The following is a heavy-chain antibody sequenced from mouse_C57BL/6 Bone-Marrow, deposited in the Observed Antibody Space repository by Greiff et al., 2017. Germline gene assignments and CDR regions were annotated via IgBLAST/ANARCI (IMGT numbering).Heavy chain of an antibody. Sequence: VQLQEPGPGLVQPSPSLSFSCTVSGFSLTSYGVHWVRQSPGQGLEWLGVIWSGGSTDYNAAYISRLSISKDNCKCQVFFKVNSQQANDTAVRHIDYWGQGTTLTVSS. V-gene: IGHV2-2*02. CDR3: DY. CDR2: IWSGGST. CDR1: GFSLTSYG. J-gene: IGHJ2*01.